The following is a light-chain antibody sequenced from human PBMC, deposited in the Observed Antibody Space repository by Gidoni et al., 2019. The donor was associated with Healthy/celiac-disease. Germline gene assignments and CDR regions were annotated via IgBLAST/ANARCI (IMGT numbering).Light chain of an antibody. Sequence: DIQMTQSPSSLSASVGDRVTLTCRGSQGISNYLAWYQQKPGKVPKLLIYAASTLQSGVPSRFSGSGSGTDFTLTISSLQPEDVATYYCQKYNSAPQTFGQGTKVEIK. CDR2: AAS. J-gene: IGKJ1*01. V-gene: IGKV1-27*01. CDR3: QKYNSAPQT. CDR1: QGISNY.